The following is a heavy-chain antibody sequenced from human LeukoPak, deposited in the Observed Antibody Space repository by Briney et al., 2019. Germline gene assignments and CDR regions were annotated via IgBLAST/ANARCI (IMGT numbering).Heavy chain of an antibody. V-gene: IGHV1-69*13. CDR2: IIPILGTA. J-gene: IGHJ4*02. D-gene: IGHD5-18*01. CDR1: GYTFTGYY. Sequence: SVKVSCKASGYTFTGYYMHWVRQAPGQGLEWMGGIIPILGTANYAQKFQGRVTITADESTSTAYMELSRLRSDDTAVYYCAREIGYSYGYYFDYWGQGTLVTVSS. CDR3: AREIGYSYGYYFDY.